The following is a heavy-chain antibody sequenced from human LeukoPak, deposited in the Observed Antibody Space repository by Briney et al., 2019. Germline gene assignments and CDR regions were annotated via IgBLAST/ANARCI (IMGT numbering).Heavy chain of an antibody. Sequence: ASVKVSCKVSGYTLTELSMHWVRQAPGKGLEWMGGFDPEDGETIYAQKFQGRVTMTEDTSTDTAYMELSSLRSEDTAVYYCARRDFVVVPAAIKSYYMDVWGKGTTVTVSS. D-gene: IGHD2-2*02. CDR2: FDPEDGET. CDR1: GYTLTELS. CDR3: ARRDFVVVPAAIKSYYMDV. V-gene: IGHV1-24*01. J-gene: IGHJ6*03.